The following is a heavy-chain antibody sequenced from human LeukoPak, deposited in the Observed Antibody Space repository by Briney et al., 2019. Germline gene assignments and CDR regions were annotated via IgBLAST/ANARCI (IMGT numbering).Heavy chain of an antibody. D-gene: IGHD1-26*01. J-gene: IGHJ4*02. V-gene: IGHV3-11*05. Sequence: GGSLRLSCAASGFTFSDYYMSWIRQAPGKGLEWLSYISRSIDYTEYADYVKGRFTISRDNARNSLYLQMNSLRPDDTAVYYCARDARGGIVTPEYWGQGTLVTVSS. CDR1: GFTFSDYY. CDR3: ARDARGGIVTPEY. CDR2: ISRSIDYT.